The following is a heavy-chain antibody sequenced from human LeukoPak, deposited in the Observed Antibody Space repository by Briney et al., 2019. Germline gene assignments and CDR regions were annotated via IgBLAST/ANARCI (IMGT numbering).Heavy chain of an antibody. D-gene: IGHD4-17*01. Sequence: GGSLRLSCAASGFTFSSYNMNWVRQAPGKGLEWVGNLKQDGSEIYYLDSVKGRFTISRDNTKNSLYLQMNSLRAEDTTVYYCATTEAVRFHYWGQGTLVTVSS. J-gene: IGHJ4*02. V-gene: IGHV3-7*01. CDR3: ATTEAVRFHY. CDR1: GFTFSSYN. CDR2: LKQDGSEI.